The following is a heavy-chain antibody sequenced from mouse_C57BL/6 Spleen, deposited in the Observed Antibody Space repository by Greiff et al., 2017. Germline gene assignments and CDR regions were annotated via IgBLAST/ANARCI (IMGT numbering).Heavy chain of an antibody. CDR3: ARDRGYSNPWFAY. V-gene: IGHV5-4*01. CDR1: GFTFSSYA. D-gene: IGHD2-5*01. J-gene: IGHJ3*01. CDR2: ISDGGSYT. Sequence: EVNVVESGGGLVKPGGSLKLSCAASGFTFSSYAMSWVRQTPEKRLEWVATISDGGSYTYYPDNVKGRFTISRDNAKNNLYLQMSHLKSEDTAMYYCARDRGYSNPWFAYWGQGTLVTVSA.